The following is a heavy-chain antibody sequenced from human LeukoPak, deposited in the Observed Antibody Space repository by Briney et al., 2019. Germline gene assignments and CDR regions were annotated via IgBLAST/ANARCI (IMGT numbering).Heavy chain of an antibody. CDR1: GYTFTSYD. D-gene: IGHD3-9*01. J-gene: IGHJ4*02. Sequence: ASVTVSCTASGYTFTSYDINWVRHAHGQGIEPMGWMYHNSGNTGYAQKFQGRVTMTRNTSISTAYMVLSSLRSEDTAVYYCARGYFDWTRGAGYWGQGTLVTVSS. V-gene: IGHV1-8*01. CDR3: ARGYFDWTRGAGY. CDR2: MYHNSGNT.